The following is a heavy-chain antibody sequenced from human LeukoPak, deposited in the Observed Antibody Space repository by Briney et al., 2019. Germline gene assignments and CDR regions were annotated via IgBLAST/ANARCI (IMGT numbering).Heavy chain of an antibody. J-gene: IGHJ4*02. CDR2: IKQDGSER. D-gene: IGHD2-2*01. Sequence: GGSLRLSCAASGFTFSSYWMSWVRQAPGKGLEWVANIKQDGSERYYVDSVKGRFTISRDNAKNSLYLQMNSLRAEDTAVYYCARDHCSSISCYALPDYWGQGTLVTVSS. CDR1: GFTFSSYW. V-gene: IGHV3-7*01. CDR3: ARDHCSSISCYALPDY.